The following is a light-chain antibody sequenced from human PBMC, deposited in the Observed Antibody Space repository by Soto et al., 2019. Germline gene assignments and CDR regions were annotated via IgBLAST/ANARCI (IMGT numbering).Light chain of an antibody. CDR1: SSDVGSYNL. CDR3: CSFAGTTTYVL. V-gene: IGLV2-23*02. Sequence: QSALTQPASVSGSSGQSITISCTGTSSDVGSYNLVSWFQQHPGKAPILMIYEVNKRPSGVSNRFSGSKSGYTASLTISGLQAEDEAEYYCCSFAGTTTYVLFGGGTKLTVL. J-gene: IGLJ2*01. CDR2: EVN.